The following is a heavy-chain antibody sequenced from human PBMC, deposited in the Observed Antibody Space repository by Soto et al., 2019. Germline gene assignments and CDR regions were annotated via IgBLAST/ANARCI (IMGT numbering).Heavy chain of an antibody. CDR1: GCSISSGDYY. V-gene: IGHV4-30-4*01. CDR3: AREWNGSSGYYLYGMDV. J-gene: IGHJ6*02. Sequence: PSETLSLTCTVSGCSISSGDYYWSWIRQPPGKGLEWIGYIYYSGSTYYNPSLKSRVTISVDTSKNQFSLKLSSVTAADTAVYYCAREWNGSSGYYLYGMDVWGQGTTVTVAS. D-gene: IGHD3-22*01. CDR2: IYYSGST.